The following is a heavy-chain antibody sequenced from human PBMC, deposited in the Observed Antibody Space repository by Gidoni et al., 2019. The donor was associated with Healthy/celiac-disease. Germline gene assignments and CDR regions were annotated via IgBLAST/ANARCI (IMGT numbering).Heavy chain of an antibody. Sequence: QVQLVESGGGVVQPGRSLRLSCAASGFTFSSYGMHWVRQAPGKGLEWVAVISYDGSNKYYADAVKGRFTISRDNSKNTLYLQMNSLRAEDTAVYYCAKGNYGDYDQYFDYWGQGTLVTVSS. CDR2: ISYDGSNK. CDR3: AKGNYGDYDQYFDY. CDR1: GFTFSSYG. D-gene: IGHD4-17*01. J-gene: IGHJ4*02. V-gene: IGHV3-30*18.